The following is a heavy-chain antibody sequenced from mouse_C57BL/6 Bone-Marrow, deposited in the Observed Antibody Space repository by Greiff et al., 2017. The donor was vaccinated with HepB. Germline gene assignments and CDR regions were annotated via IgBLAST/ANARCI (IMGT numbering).Heavy chain of an antibody. Sequence: VQLQQPGAELVRPGTSVKLSCKASGYTFTSYWMHWVKQRPGQGLEWIGVIDPSDSYTNYNQKFKGKATLTVDTSSSTAYMQLSSLTSEDSAVYYCERWGYPDYGGQGTTLTVSS. V-gene: IGHV1-59*01. J-gene: IGHJ2*01. D-gene: IGHD2-2*01. CDR1: GYTFTSYW. CDR3: ERWGYPDY. CDR2: IDPSDSYT.